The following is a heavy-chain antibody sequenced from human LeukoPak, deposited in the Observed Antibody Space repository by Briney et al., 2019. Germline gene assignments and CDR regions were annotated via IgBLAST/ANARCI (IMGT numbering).Heavy chain of an antibody. Sequence: ASVKVSCKASGYTFTGYYMHWVRQAPGQGLEWMGWINPNSGGTNYAQKFQGRVTKTRDTSISTAYMELSRLRSDDTAVYYCARPSGYCSGGSCYSFFPFDYWGQGTLVTVSS. V-gene: IGHV1-2*02. J-gene: IGHJ4*02. CDR3: ARPSGYCSGGSCYSFFPFDY. CDR2: INPNSGGT. CDR1: GYTFTGYY. D-gene: IGHD2-15*01.